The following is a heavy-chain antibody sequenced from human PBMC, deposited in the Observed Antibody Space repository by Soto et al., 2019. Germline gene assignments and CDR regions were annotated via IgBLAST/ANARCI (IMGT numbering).Heavy chain of an antibody. CDR3: ARERDFWSGSQGWFDP. CDR2: IHYRGST. D-gene: IGHD3-3*01. Sequence: SETLSLTCTVSGGSITSGGYYWRWIRQHPWKGLEWIGYIHYRGSTYYNTPLKSRVTISVDTSKNQRSLKLSSVNAADTAVYYCARERDFWSGSQGWFDPLGQGXLVTVHS. CDR1: GGSITSGGYY. V-gene: IGHV4-31*03. J-gene: IGHJ5*02.